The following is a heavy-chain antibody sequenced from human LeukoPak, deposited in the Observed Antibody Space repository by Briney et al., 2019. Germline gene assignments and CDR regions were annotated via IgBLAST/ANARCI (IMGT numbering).Heavy chain of an antibody. CDR2: IYYCGST. CDR3: ASDSDSSGLDAFDI. CDR1: GGSISSSSYY. Sequence: SETLSLTCTVSGGSISSSSYYWGWIRQPPGKGLEWIGSIYYCGSTYYNPSLKSRVTISVDTSKNQFSLKLSSVTAADTAVYYCASDSDSSGLDAFDIWGQGTMVTVSS. J-gene: IGHJ3*02. V-gene: IGHV4-39*07. D-gene: IGHD3-22*01.